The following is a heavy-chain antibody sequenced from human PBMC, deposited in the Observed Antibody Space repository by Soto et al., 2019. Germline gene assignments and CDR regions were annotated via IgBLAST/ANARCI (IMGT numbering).Heavy chain of an antibody. CDR1: GFTFSSYG. CDR2: IWYDGSNK. V-gene: IGHV3-33*01. J-gene: IGHJ4*02. CDR3: ARFHDYGDPAADY. D-gene: IGHD4-17*01. Sequence: QVQLVESGGDVVQPGRSLRLSCAASGFTFSSYGMHWVRQAPGKGLEWVAVIWYDGSNKYYADSVKGRFTISRDNSKNTLYLQMNSLRAEDTAVYYCARFHDYGDPAADYWGQGTLVTVSS.